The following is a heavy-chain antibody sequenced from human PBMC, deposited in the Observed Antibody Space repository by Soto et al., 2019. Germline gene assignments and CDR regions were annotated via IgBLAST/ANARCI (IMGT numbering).Heavy chain of an antibody. CDR1: GFTFSSYG. Sequence: GGSLRLSCAASGFTFSSYGLHWVRQAPGTGLEWVAVISYDGNNKYYADSVKGRFTISRDNFKNTLYLQMDSLRAEDTAKYYCAKDHLETTVTTPSYWGQGTLVTVSS. CDR3: AKDHLETTVTTPSY. J-gene: IGHJ4*02. CDR2: ISYDGNNK. V-gene: IGHV3-30*18. D-gene: IGHD4-17*01.